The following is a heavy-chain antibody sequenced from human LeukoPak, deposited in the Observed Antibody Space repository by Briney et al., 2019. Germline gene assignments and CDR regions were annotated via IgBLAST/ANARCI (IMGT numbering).Heavy chain of an antibody. Sequence: ASVKVSCKASGYTFTSYGISWVRQAPGQGLEWMGWISAYNGNTNYAQKLQGRVTMTTDTSTSTAYMELRSLRSDDTAVYYCARDILVAATQNWFDPWGQGTLVTVSS. V-gene: IGHV1-18*01. CDR1: GYTFTSYG. J-gene: IGHJ5*02. CDR2: ISAYNGNT. D-gene: IGHD2-15*01. CDR3: ARDILVAATQNWFDP.